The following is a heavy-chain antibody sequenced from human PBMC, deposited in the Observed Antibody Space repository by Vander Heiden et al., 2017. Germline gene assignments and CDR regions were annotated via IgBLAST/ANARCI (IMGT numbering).Heavy chain of an antibody. Sequence: QVQLVQSGAEVKKPGASVQVSCKASGSSFTSYDINWVRQATGHGLEWMGWRNPNSGNAGYAQKFQGRVTMTRNTSISTAYMELSSLRSEDTAVYYCARVANDYGDYNPDYYYYYGMDVWGQGTTVTVSS. CDR2: RNPNSGNA. J-gene: IGHJ6*02. CDR1: GSSFTSYD. CDR3: ARVANDYGDYNPDYYYYYGMDV. D-gene: IGHD4-17*01. V-gene: IGHV1-8*01.